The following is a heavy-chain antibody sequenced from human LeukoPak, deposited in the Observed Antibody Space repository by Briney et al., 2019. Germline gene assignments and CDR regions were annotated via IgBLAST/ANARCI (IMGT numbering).Heavy chain of an antibody. Sequence: PSETLSLTCAVYGGSFSGYYWSWIRQPPGKGLEWIGEINHSGSTNYNPSLKSRVTISVDTSKNQFSLKLSSVTAADTAVYYCARRFNHYYGSRIRPGFDPWGQGTLVTVSS. CDR2: INHSGST. V-gene: IGHV4-34*01. CDR3: ARRFNHYYGSRIRPGFDP. CDR1: GGSFSGYY. D-gene: IGHD3-10*01. J-gene: IGHJ5*02.